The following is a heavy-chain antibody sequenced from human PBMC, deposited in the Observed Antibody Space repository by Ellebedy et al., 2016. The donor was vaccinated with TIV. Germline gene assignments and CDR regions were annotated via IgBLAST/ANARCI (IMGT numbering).Heavy chain of an antibody. Sequence: GESLKISXAASGFTFSSYSMNWVRQAPGKGLEWVSSISSSSSYIYYADSVKGRFTISRDNAKNSLYLQMNSLRAEDTAVYYCARVRNDFWSGYLYYMDVWGKGTTVTVSS. J-gene: IGHJ6*03. CDR3: ARVRNDFWSGYLYYMDV. CDR2: ISSSSSYI. D-gene: IGHD3-3*01. V-gene: IGHV3-21*01. CDR1: GFTFSSYS.